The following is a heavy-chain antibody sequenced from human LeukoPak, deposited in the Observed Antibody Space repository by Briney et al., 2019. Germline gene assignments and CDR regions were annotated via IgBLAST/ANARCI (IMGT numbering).Heavy chain of an antibody. Sequence: PGGSLRLSCAASGFTFSSCWMHWVRQAPGKGLVWASRINGDGSSTTYADSVRGRFTISRDNAKNTLYLQMNSLRDEDTAVYYCARVGGYNSYFDYWGQGSLVTVSS. D-gene: IGHD5-24*01. V-gene: IGHV3-74*03. CDR1: GFTFSSCW. CDR2: INGDGSST. CDR3: ARVGGYNSYFDY. J-gene: IGHJ4*02.